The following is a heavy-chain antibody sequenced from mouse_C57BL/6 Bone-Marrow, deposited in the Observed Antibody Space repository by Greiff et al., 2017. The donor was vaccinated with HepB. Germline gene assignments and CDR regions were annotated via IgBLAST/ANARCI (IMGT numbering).Heavy chain of an antibody. Sequence: QVQLQQPGAELVKPGASVKLSCKASGYTFTSYWMHWVKQRPGQGLEWIGMIHPNSGSTNYNEKFKSKATLTVDKSSSTAYMQLSSLTSEDSAVYYCARRDWGFYWYFDVWGTGTTVTVSS. D-gene: IGHD4-1*01. CDR3: ARRDWGFYWYFDV. CDR2: IHPNSGST. CDR1: GYTFTSYW. V-gene: IGHV1-64*01. J-gene: IGHJ1*03.